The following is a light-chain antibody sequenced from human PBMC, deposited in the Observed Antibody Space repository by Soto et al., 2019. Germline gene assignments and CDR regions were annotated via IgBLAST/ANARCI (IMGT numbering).Light chain of an antibody. V-gene: IGKV3-20*01. J-gene: IGKJ5*01. CDR1: KSVSSR. Sequence: EIVMTQSPGTLSLSPGERATLSCRASKSVSSRLAWYQQKPGQAPRLLISGASSRATGIPDRFSGSGSGTDFTLAISRLEPEDFALYYCQHYVERSPITFGHGTRLEIK. CDR2: GAS. CDR3: QHYVERSPIT.